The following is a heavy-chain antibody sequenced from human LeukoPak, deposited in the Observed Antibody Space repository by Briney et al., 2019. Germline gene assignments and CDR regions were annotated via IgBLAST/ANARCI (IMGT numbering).Heavy chain of an antibody. D-gene: IGHD6-19*01. V-gene: IGHV3-20*04. CDR3: ARAPGIAVAGTLYYIDY. Sequence: GGSLRLSCAASGFTFDDYGMSWVRQAPGKGLEWVSGINWNGGSTGYADSVKGRFTISRDNAKNSLYLQMNSLRAEDTALYYCARAPGIAVAGTLYYIDYWGQGTLVTVSS. CDR2: INWNGGST. CDR1: GFTFDDYG. J-gene: IGHJ4*02.